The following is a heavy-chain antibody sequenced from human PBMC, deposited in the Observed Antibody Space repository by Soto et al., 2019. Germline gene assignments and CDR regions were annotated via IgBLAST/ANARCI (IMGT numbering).Heavy chain of an antibody. J-gene: IGHJ4*02. D-gene: IGHD3-3*01. V-gene: IGHV1-18*04. CDR2: ISTYNGNT. CDR3: ARDRGTYYDFWSGYTQVYYFDY. Sequence: ASVKVSCKASGYTFTSYGISWVRRAPGQGLEWMGWISTYNGNTNYAQKFQGRVTMTTDTSTSTAYMELRSLRSDDTALYYCARDRGTYYDFWSGYTQVYYFDYWGQGTQVTVSS. CDR1: GYTFTSYG.